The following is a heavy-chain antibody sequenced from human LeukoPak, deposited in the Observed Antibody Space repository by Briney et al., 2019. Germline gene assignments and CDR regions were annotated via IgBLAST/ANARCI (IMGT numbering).Heavy chain of an antibody. D-gene: IGHD2-2*01. CDR1: GFIFDDYG. CDR3: ARGGPGYCSSTSCTEAY. J-gene: IGHJ4*02. V-gene: IGHV3-20*04. CDR2: INWYGEDI. Sequence: PGGSLRLSCVGFGFIFDDYGMSGVRQAPGKGLEWVFGINWYGEDIGYADSVRGRFTISRDNAKSTLYLQMNNLRAEDTALYYCARGGPGYCSSTSCTEAYWGLGTLVTVSS.